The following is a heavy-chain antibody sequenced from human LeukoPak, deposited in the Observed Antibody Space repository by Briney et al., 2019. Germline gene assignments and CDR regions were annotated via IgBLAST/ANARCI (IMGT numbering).Heavy chain of an antibody. CDR2: IKSKTDGGTT. CDR1: GFTFSNAW. D-gene: IGHD6-6*01. Sequence: GGSLRLSCAASGFTFSNAWMSWVRQAPGKGLEWVGRIKSKTDGGTTDYAAPVKGRFTISRDDSKNTLYLQMNSLKTEDTAVYYCTTEGVEYSSFRGGDFDYWGQGTLVTVSS. J-gene: IGHJ4*02. CDR3: TTEGVEYSSFRGGDFDY. V-gene: IGHV3-15*01.